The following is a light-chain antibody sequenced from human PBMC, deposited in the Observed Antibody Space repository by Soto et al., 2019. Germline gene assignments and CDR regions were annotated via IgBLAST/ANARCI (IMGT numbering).Light chain of an antibody. V-gene: IGKV3-20*01. Sequence: EIVLTQSPGTLSSSPGESAALSCRASQSITSNYLVWYRQKPGQAPRLLIYAISSRAAGIPDRFSGSGSGTDFTLTITRLEPEDSAVYYCQQHSDSPWTFGQGTRVEI. CDR1: QSITSNY. J-gene: IGKJ1*01. CDR2: AIS. CDR3: QQHSDSPWT.